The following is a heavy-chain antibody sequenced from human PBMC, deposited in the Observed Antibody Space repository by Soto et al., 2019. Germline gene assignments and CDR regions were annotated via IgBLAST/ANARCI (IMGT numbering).Heavy chain of an antibody. V-gene: IGHV4-59*03. CDR3: AKSGAAAGTGYNWFDP. D-gene: IGHD6-13*01. J-gene: IGHJ5*02. Sequence: QLQLQESGPGLLKPSETLSLTCTVSGGSIGSFYWSWIRQPPGKGLEWIGYIYYSGSTNYNPPLKSRVTISVDTSKNQFSLNLISVTAADTAVYYCAKSGAAAGTGYNWFDPWGQGTLVTVSS. CDR1: GGSIGSFY. CDR2: IYYSGST.